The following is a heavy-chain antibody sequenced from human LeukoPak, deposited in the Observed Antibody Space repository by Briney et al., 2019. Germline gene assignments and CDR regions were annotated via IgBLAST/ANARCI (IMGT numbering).Heavy chain of an antibody. CDR3: VSFYETY. D-gene: IGHD2-2*01. CDR2: INSDGSWT. J-gene: IGHJ4*02. CDR1: GNYW. V-gene: IGHV3-74*01. Sequence: GGSLRLSCAASGNYWMHWVRQAPGKGLVWVSHINSDGSWTSYADSVKGRFTISKDNAKNTVYLQMNNLRAEDTAVYYCVSFYETYWGRGNLVTVSS.